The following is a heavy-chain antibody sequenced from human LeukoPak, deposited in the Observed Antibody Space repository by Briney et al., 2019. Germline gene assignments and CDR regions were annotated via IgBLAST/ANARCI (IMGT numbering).Heavy chain of an antibody. CDR1: GFTFSSYA. J-gene: IGHJ4*02. CDR2: ISGSGGST. Sequence: GGSLRLSCAASGFTFSSYAMTWVRQAPGKGLEWVSGISGSGGSTYYADSVKGRFTISRDKSKDTLFLQMSSLRVEDTAIYYCAKDGVETYGGVSFFDYWGQGTLVTVSS. CDR3: AKDGVETYGGVSFFDY. V-gene: IGHV3-23*01. D-gene: IGHD4-23*01.